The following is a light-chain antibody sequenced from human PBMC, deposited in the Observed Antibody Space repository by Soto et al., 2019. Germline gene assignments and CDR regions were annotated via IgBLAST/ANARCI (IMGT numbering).Light chain of an antibody. J-gene: IGKJ2*01. Sequence: DIQMTQSPSSLSASVGDRVTINCRASQSITTYLNWYRQKPGKAPELLIYTASTLQSGVPSRFSGSGSGTDFTLTISGLQPEDFVTHYCQQSYSTPPDTFGQGTKLEI. CDR3: QQSYSTPPDT. CDR2: TAS. CDR1: QSITTY. V-gene: IGKV1-39*01.